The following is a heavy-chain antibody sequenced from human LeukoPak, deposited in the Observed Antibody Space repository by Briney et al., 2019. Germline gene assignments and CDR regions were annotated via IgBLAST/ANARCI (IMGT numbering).Heavy chain of an antibody. CDR3: ARDRGWLQYIDY. CDR2: INWNGGNT. J-gene: IGHJ4*02. D-gene: IGHD5-24*01. Sequence: QPGGSLRLSCAASGFTFGDYGMSWVRQAPGKGLEWVSSINWNGGNTAYADSVKGRFTISRDTAKDSLYLQLNSLRAEDTALYYCARDRGWLQYIDYWGQGTLVTVSS. CDR1: GFTFGDYG. V-gene: IGHV3-20*04.